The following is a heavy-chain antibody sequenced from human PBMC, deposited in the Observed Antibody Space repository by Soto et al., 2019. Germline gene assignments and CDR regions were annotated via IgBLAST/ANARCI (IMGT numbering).Heavy chain of an antibody. V-gene: IGHV5-10-1*01. CDR1: GYSFTSYW. Sequence: GESLKIACKGSGYSFTSYWISWVRQMPGKGLEWMGRIDPSDSYTNYSPSFQGHVTISADKSISTAYLQWSSLKASDTAMYYCERAIVVVPAAEEYYYYGTDVWGKGTTVTVSS. D-gene: IGHD2-2*01. CDR3: ERAIVVVPAAEEYYYYGTDV. J-gene: IGHJ6*04. CDR2: IDPSDSYT.